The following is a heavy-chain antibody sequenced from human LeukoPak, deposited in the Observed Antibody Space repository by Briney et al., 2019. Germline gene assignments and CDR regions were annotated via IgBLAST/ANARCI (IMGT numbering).Heavy chain of an antibody. D-gene: IGHD5-24*01. Sequence: GASVKVSCKASGYTFTGYYIHWVRQAPGQGLEYMGWINPNSGGTNYAQKFQGRVTMTRDTSISTAYMELSSLRSEDTAVYYCARDQPTIRFPYFDYWGQGTLVTVSS. CDR2: INPNSGGT. CDR3: ARDQPTIRFPYFDY. V-gene: IGHV1-2*02. J-gene: IGHJ4*02. CDR1: GYTFTGYY.